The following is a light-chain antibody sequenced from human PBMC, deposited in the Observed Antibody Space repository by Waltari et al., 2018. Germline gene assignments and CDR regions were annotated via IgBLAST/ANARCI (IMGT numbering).Light chain of an antibody. V-gene: IGLV3-21*02. Sequence: SYVLTQPPSVSVAPGQTASIACGGDNIGSESVQWYQQKPGQAPVMVLFDGSDRPLGIPDRTSGSKSGNTATLTSSGIEAGDEAAYYCQVWDPSTDHVLFGGGTKLTVL. J-gene: IGLJ2*01. CDR1: NIGSES. CDR3: QVWDPSTDHVL. CDR2: DGS.